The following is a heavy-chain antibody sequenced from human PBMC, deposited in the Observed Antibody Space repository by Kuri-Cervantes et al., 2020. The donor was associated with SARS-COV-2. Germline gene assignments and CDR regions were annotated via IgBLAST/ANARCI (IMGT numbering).Heavy chain of an antibody. V-gene: IGHV4-30-2*01. CDR1: GGSISSGGCY. CDR2: IYHSGST. D-gene: IGHD2-8*01. CDR3: ARDSYCINGVCLLGY. Sequence: SETLSLTCTVSGGSISSGGCYWSWIRQPPGKGLEWIGYIYHSGSTYYNPSLKSRVTISVDRSKNQFSLKLSSVTAADTALYYCARDSYCINGVCLLGYWGQGTLVTVSS. J-gene: IGHJ4*02.